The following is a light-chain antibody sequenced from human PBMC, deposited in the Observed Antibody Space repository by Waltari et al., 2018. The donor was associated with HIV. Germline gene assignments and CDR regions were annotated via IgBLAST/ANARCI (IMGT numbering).Light chain of an antibody. CDR2: EDT. J-gene: IGLJ1*01. V-gene: IGLV2-23*02. CDR1: SSDIGTYNV. Sequence: QSALTQPASVSGSPGQSITISCTGTSSDIGTYNVVSWFQHHPGKAPKLMIYEDTTRPPGVSTRCFGCKSGNTASLTISGLQGEDEADYYCCSYASSTTFEVFGTGTKVTVL. CDR3: CSYASSTTFEV.